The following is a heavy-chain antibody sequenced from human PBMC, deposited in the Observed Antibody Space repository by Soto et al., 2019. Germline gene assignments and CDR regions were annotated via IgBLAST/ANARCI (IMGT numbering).Heavy chain of an antibody. J-gene: IGHJ4*02. D-gene: IGHD2-15*01. CDR1: VVSVTTKGMG. Sequence: IPTQTLRVRGNISVVSVTTKGMGVGWIRQPPGKALEWLALIYWDDDKRYSPSLESRLTITKDTSRNQVVLTMTNMDPVDTATYFCAHSGILCSDGSCYSHPFDYWGQGSLVTGSS. CDR3: AHSGILCSDGSCYSHPFDY. V-gene: IGHV2-5*02. CDR2: IYWDDDK.